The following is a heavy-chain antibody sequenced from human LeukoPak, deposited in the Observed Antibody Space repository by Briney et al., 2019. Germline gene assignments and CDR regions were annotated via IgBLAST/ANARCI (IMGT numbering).Heavy chain of an antibody. CDR1: GVSISSGDYY. Sequence: SETLSLTCTVSGVSISSGDYYWSWIRQPPGKGLEWIGYMYSSGSTYYNRSLKSRATISVDTSKNQFSLKLSSVTAADTAVYYCARPYYYDSRIDLWGQGTLVTVSS. J-gene: IGHJ5*02. V-gene: IGHV4-30-4*01. CDR2: MYSSGST. D-gene: IGHD3-22*01. CDR3: ARPYYYDSRIDL.